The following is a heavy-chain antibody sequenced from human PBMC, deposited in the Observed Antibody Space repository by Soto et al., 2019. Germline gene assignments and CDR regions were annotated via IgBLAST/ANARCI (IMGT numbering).Heavy chain of an antibody. Sequence: EVQLVESGGGLVKPGGSLRLSCAVSGFTFSNAWMSWVRQAPGKGLEWVGRIKSKTDGGTTDYAAPVKGRFTISRDDSKNTLYLQMNSLKTEDTAVYYCAAEGGSHPGRYSYYYYAMDVWGQGTTVTVSS. CDR2: IKSKTDGGTT. V-gene: IGHV3-15*01. CDR1: GFTFSNAW. D-gene: IGHD1-26*01. CDR3: AAEGGSHPGRYSYYYYAMDV. J-gene: IGHJ6*02.